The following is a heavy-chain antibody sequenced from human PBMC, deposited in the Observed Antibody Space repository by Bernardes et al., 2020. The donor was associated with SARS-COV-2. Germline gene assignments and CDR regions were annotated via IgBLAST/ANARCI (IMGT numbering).Heavy chain of an antibody. CDR1: GYTLIELS. Sequence: SVKFSFKVSGYTLIELSMHWVRQAPGKGLEWMGGFDPEDGETIYAQKFQGRVTMTEDTSTDTAYMELSSLRSEDTAVYYCATGPPIAAAGTGGWFDPWGQGTLVTVSS. J-gene: IGHJ5*02. D-gene: IGHD6-13*01. CDR2: FDPEDGET. V-gene: IGHV1-24*01. CDR3: ATGPPIAAAGTGGWFDP.